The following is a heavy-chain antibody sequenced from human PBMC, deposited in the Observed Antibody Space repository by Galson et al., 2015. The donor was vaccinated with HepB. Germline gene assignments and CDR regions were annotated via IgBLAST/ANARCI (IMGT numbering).Heavy chain of an antibody. Sequence: SVKVSCKASGYTFSSYSNTWVRQAPGQGLEWVGWISPYNRDTKYARKLQGRVTMTTDTSTNTAYMELRSLRSDDTAVYYCARGALVVVVNTTQNNWFDPWGQGTPVTVSS. D-gene: IGHD2-15*01. CDR2: ISPYNRDT. V-gene: IGHV1-18*01. CDR1: GYTFSSYS. J-gene: IGHJ5*02. CDR3: ARGALVVVVNTTQNNWFDP.